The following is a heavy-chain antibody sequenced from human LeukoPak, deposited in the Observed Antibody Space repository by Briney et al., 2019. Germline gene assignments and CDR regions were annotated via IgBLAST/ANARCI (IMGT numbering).Heavy chain of an antibody. CDR3: ARVITLRYSSSWYELDGRGYGAFDI. CDR2: IYYGGRP. Sequence: SRTLSLTCTLSGGSISSYYWGWIRHPPGRGREWIGYIYYGGRPNYNPCFKSRVTISVDASKNQFSLKLSSVTAADTAVYYCARVITLRYSSSWYELDGRGYGAFDIWGQGTMVTVSS. J-gene: IGHJ3*02. D-gene: IGHD6-13*01. V-gene: IGHV4-59*12. CDR1: GGSISSYY.